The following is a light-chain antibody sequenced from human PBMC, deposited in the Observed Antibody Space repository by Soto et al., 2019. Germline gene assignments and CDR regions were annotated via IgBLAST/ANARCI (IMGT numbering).Light chain of an antibody. CDR2: DAS. Sequence: DIQMTQSPSTLSASVGDRVTITCRGSQTITTWLAWYQQKPGKAPELLIYDASRLQSGVPPRFSGSGFGTEFSLTISGLQPDDSATYYCQQYSTYSGTFGQGTKVDIK. J-gene: IGKJ1*01. CDR3: QQYSTYSGT. CDR1: QTITTW. V-gene: IGKV1-5*01.